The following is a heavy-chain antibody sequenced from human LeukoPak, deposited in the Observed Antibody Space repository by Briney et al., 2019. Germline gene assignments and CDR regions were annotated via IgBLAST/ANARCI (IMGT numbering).Heavy chain of an antibody. CDR1: GFTVSSNY. Sequence: GGSPRLSCAASGFTVSSNYMSWVRQAPGKGLEWVSVIYSGGSTSYADSVKGRYTISRDNAKNTLYLQMNSQRAEDTAVYYCARVRYSSGWRNSMDAFDIWGQGTMVTVSS. V-gene: IGHV3-53*01. D-gene: IGHD6-19*01. CDR2: IYSGGST. CDR3: ARVRYSSGWRNSMDAFDI. J-gene: IGHJ3*02.